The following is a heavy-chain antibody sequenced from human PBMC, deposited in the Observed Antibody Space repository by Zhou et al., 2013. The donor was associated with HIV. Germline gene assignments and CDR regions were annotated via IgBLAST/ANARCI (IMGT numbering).Heavy chain of an antibody. Sequence: QVQLQESGPGLVKPSDTLSLTCAVSGYSISNGYYWGWIRQPPGRRLEWIGSISHSESTFYIPSLKSRLTISVDTSKNEISLKLRSVTAADSAVYFXARYHSGSSQRYFDYWGQGALVTVSS. V-gene: IGHV4-38-2*01. CDR2: ISHSEST. CDR1: GYSISNGYY. CDR3: ARYHSGSSQRYFDY. D-gene: IGHD2-15*01. J-gene: IGHJ4*02.